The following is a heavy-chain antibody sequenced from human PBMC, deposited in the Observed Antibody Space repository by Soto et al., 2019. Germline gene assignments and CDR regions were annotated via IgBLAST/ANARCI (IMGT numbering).Heavy chain of an antibody. D-gene: IGHD1-1*01. Sequence: SETLSLTCTVSGGSISSGGYYWSWIRQHPGKGLEWIGYIYYSGSTYYNPSLKSRVTISVDTSKNQFSLKLSSVTAADTAVYYCARGAGETGTSDFDYWGQGTLVTVSS. CDR3: ARGAGETGTSDFDY. J-gene: IGHJ4*02. CDR1: GGSISSGGYY. V-gene: IGHV4-31*03. CDR2: IYYSGST.